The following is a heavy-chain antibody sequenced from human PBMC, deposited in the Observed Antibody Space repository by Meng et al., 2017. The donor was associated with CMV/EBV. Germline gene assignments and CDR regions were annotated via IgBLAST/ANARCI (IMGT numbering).Heavy chain of an antibody. CDR3: ARDNDFWSGYYRYYYYYYGMDV. V-gene: IGHV3-21*01. J-gene: IGHJ6*02. CDR1: GFTFSDYY. Sequence: GGSLRLSCAASGFTFSDYYMNWVRQAPGKGLEWVSSISSSSSYIYYADSVKGRFTISRDNAKNSLYLQMNSLRAEDTAVYYCARDNDFWSGYYRYYYYYYGMDVWGQGTTVTVSS. D-gene: IGHD3-3*01. CDR2: ISSSSSYI.